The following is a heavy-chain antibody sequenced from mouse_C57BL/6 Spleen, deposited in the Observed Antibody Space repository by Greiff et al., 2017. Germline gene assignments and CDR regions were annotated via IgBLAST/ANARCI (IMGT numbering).Heavy chain of an antibody. J-gene: IGHJ2*01. V-gene: IGHV5-12*01. Sequence: EVKVVESGGGLVQPGGSLKLSCAASGFTFSDYYMYWVRQTPEKRLEWVAYISNGGGSTYYQDTVKGRFTISRDNAKNTLYLQMSRLKSEDTAMYYCAIQSYYSNPYYFDYWGQGTTLTVSS. CDR1: GFTFSDYY. CDR2: ISNGGGST. CDR3: AIQSYYSNPYYFDY. D-gene: IGHD2-5*01.